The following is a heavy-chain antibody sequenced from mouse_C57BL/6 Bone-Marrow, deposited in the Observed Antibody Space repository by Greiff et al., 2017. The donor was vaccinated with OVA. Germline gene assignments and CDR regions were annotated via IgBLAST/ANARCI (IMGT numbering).Heavy chain of an antibody. J-gene: IGHJ4*01. CDR1: GYEFSSSW. CDR3: ARIPAMDY. Sequence: VQLQQSGPELVKPGASVKISCKASGYEFSSSWMNWVKQRPGKGLEWIGRIYPGDGDTNYNGKFKGKATLTADKSSSTAYMQLSSLTSEDSAVYFCARIPAMDYWGQGTSVTVSS. CDR2: IYPGDGDT. V-gene: IGHV1-82*01.